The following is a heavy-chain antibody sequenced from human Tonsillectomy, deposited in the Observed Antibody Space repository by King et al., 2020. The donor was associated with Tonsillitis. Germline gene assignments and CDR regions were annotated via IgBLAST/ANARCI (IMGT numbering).Heavy chain of an antibody. D-gene: IGHD3-10*01. Sequence: TLKESGPALVKPTQTLTLTCTFSGFSPSTSGMCVSWIRHPPGKALEWLARIDWDDDKYYSTSLKTRLTISKDTSKNQVVLTMTNMDPVDTATYYCARFYGSGSFYSRGMDVWGQGTTVTVSS. CDR3: ARFYGSGSFYSRGMDV. CDR1: GFSPSTSGMC. V-gene: IGHV2-70*11. J-gene: IGHJ6*02. CDR2: IDWDDDK.